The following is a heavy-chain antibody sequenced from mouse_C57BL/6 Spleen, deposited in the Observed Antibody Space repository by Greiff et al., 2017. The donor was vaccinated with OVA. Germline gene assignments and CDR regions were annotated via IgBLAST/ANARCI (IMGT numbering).Heavy chain of an antibody. D-gene: IGHD2-1*01. J-gene: IGHJ3*01. CDR2: IYPGNSDT. V-gene: IGHV1-5*01. CDR3: TREDGNSFAY. Sequence: EVKLLESGTVLARPGASVKMSCKTSGYTFTSYWMHWVKQRPGQGLEWIGAIYPGNSDTSYNQKFKGKAKLTAVTSASTAYMELSSLTNEDSAVYYCTREDGNSFAYWGQGTLVTVSA. CDR1: GYTFTSYW.